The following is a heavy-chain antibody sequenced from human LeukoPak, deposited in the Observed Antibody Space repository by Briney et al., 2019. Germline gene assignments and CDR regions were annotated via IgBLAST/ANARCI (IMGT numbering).Heavy chain of an antibody. Sequence: GGSLRLSCAASGFTFSSYDMSWVRQAPGKGLEWVSGINGGGGSTYYADSVKGRFTISRDNSKNTLYLQMNSLRAEDTAVYYCAKGVRGWSTFDYWGQGTLVTVSS. V-gene: IGHV3-23*01. J-gene: IGHJ4*02. CDR3: AKGVRGWSTFDY. D-gene: IGHD6-19*01. CDR1: GFTFSSYD. CDR2: INGGGGST.